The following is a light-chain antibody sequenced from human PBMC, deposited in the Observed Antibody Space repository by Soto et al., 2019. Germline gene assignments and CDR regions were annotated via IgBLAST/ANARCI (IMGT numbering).Light chain of an antibody. CDR3: QQLNAYPHT. J-gene: IGKJ2*01. Sequence: DIQLTQSPSFLSASVGDRVTISCRASQDTRRNLAWYQQETGRAPRLLIYAASIVQSGVPSRFSGSGSGTEFTLTVSGLQPEDFATYYWQQLNAYPHTFGQGTKVEIK. V-gene: IGKV1-9*01. CDR1: QDTRRN. CDR2: AAS.